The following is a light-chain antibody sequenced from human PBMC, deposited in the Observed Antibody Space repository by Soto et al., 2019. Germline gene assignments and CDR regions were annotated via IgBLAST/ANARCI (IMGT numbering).Light chain of an antibody. V-gene: IGLV2-14*01. Sequence: QSVLTQPASVSGSPGQSITISRTGTSSDVGGYNYVSWYQQHPGKAPKLLIYEVSNRPSGVSHRFSGSKSGNTASLTISGLQAEDEADYYCSSYTITNILSYVFGTGTKVTVL. J-gene: IGLJ1*01. CDR1: SSDVGGYNY. CDR2: EVS. CDR3: SSYTITNILSYV.